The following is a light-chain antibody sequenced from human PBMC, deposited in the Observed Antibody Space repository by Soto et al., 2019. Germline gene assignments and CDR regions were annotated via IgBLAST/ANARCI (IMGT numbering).Light chain of an antibody. CDR1: QTVTRSY. J-gene: IGKJ5*01. CDR3: QQYGYSPIT. V-gene: IGKV3-20*01. Sequence: EIVLTQSPGTLSLSPGERATLSCRASQTVTRSYLAWYHHKPGQXHRVLIYAASSRATGSPDRFSGGGSGTAGTITISRLEPEDFEVYYCQQYGYSPITFGQGTRLEIK. CDR2: AAS.